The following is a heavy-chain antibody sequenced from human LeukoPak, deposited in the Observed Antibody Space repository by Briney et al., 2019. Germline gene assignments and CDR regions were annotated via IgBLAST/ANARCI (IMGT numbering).Heavy chain of an antibody. CDR3: ARAVSYDSSGYYWGPPYFDY. D-gene: IGHD3-22*01. Sequence: PSETLSLTCTVSGVSISSYHWSWIRQPPGKGLEWIGYIYYSGSTNYNASLKSRVTISVDTSKNQFSLKLISVTAADTAVYYCARAVSYDSSGYYWGPPYFDYWGQGTLVTVSS. CDR2: IYYSGST. V-gene: IGHV4-59*01. J-gene: IGHJ4*02. CDR1: GVSISSYH.